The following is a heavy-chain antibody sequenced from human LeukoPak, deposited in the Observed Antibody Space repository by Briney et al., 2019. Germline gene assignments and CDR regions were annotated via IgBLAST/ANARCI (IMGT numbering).Heavy chain of an antibody. J-gene: IGHJ6*03. CDR2: MNPNSGNT. CDR1: GYTFTSYD. D-gene: IGHD3-22*01. Sequence: GASVKVSCKVSGYTFTSYDINWVRQATGQGLEWMGWMNPNSGNTGYAQKFQGRATMTRNTSISTAYMELSSLRSEDTAVYYCARSYCDSSGYSYYYYYMDVWGKGTTVTVSS. V-gene: IGHV1-8*01. CDR3: ARSYCDSSGYSYYYYYMDV.